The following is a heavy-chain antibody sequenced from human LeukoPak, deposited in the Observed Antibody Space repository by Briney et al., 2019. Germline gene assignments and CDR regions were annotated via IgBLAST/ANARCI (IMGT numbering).Heavy chain of an antibody. D-gene: IGHD5-18*01. CDR1: GFTFADYA. V-gene: IGHV3-9*01. CDR3: AKGRGYNYGYIFGYFDY. Sequence: GGSLRLSCAASGFTFADYAMHWVRQTPGKGPEWVSGISWNSGNIDYADSVKGRFTISRDNAKNSLYLQMNSLRAEDTALYYCAKGRGYNYGYIFGYFDYWGQGTLVTASS. CDR2: ISWNSGNI. J-gene: IGHJ4*02.